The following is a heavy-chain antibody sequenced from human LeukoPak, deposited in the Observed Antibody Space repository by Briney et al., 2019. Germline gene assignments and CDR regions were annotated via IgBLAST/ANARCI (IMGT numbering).Heavy chain of an antibody. CDR2: ISGSGGST. V-gene: IGHV3-23*01. CDR1: GFTFSSYA. D-gene: IGHD6-6*01. CDR3: AKVGAAREKYYYYGMDV. J-gene: IGHJ6*02. Sequence: GGSLRLYCAASGFTFSSYAMSWVRQAPGKGLEWVSAISGSGGSTYYADSVKGRFTISRDNSKNTLYLQMNSLRAEDTAVYYCAKVGAAREKYYYYGMDVWGQGTTVTVSS.